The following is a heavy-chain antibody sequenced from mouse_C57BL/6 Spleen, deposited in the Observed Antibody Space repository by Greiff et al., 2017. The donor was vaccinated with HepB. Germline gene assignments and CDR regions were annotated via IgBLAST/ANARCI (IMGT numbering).Heavy chain of an antibody. V-gene: IGHV1-62-2*01. Sequence: QVQLKESGAELVKPGASVKLSCKASGYTFTEYTIHWVKQRSGQGLEWIGWFYPGSGSIKYNEKFKDKATLTADKSSSTVYMELSRLTSEDSAVYFCARHEVVYDYPTSAMDYWGQGTSVTVSS. CDR3: ARHEVVYDYPTSAMDY. D-gene: IGHD2-4*01. J-gene: IGHJ4*01. CDR2: FYPGSGSI. CDR1: GYTFTEYT.